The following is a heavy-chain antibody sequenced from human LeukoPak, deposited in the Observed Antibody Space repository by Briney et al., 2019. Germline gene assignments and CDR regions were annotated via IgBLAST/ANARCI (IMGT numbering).Heavy chain of an antibody. J-gene: IGHJ6*02. V-gene: IGHV3-30*18. Sequence: GGSLRLSCAASGFTFSSYGMHWVRQAPGKGLEWVAVISYDGSNKYYADSVKGRFTISRDNSKNTLYLQMNSLRAEDTAVYYCAKDRLEEDIVATTLGLYYYYGIDVWGQGTTVTVSS. CDR1: GFTFSSYG. CDR3: AKDRLEEDIVATTLGLYYYYGIDV. D-gene: IGHD5-12*01. CDR2: ISYDGSNK.